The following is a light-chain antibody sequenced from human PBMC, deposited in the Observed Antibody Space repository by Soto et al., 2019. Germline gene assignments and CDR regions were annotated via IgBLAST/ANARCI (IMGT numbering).Light chain of an antibody. CDR2: DAS. J-gene: IGKJ1*01. CDR3: QQYGSSPRM. Sequence: IVLTQSPGTLSLSPGERATLSCRASQSVSSSYLAWYQQKPGQAPRLLIFDASSSATGIPDRFSGSGSGTDFTLTISRLEPEDFAIYYCQQYGSSPRMFGQGTKVEIK. CDR1: QSVSSSY. V-gene: IGKV3-20*01.